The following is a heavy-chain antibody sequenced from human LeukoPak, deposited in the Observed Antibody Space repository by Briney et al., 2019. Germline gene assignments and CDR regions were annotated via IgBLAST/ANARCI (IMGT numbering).Heavy chain of an antibody. D-gene: IGHD4-23*01. CDR2: MKEDGGEI. Sequence: GSLRLSCAASAFTFSNYWMSWFRQSPGKGLEWVANMKEDGGEINYVDSVEGRFTISRDNAKNSLYLQMNSPRVDDTAVYYCVRDRGYSTFDYWGQGTLVTVSS. V-gene: IGHV3-7*01. CDR3: VRDRGYSTFDY. J-gene: IGHJ4*02. CDR1: AFTFSNYW.